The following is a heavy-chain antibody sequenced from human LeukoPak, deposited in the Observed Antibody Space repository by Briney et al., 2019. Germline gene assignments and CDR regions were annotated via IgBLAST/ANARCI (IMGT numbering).Heavy chain of an antibody. J-gene: IGHJ4*02. D-gene: IGHD3-9*01. CDR1: GFTFSSYG. CDR3: AKDEHPYRTDWCIDY. CDR2: IWYDGSNK. V-gene: IGHV3-33*06. Sequence: PGRSLRLSCAASGFTFSSYGMHWVRQAPGKGLEWVAVIWYDGSNKYYRDSVKGRFTISRDNSKNTLYLEMSSLRAEDTAVYYCAKDEHPYRTDWCIDYWGQGSLVTVSS.